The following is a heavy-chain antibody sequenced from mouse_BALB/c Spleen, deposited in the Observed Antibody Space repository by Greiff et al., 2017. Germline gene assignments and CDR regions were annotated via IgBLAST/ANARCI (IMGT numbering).Heavy chain of an antibody. V-gene: IGHV1-15*01. J-gene: IGHJ2*01. CDR1: GYTFTDYE. D-gene: IGHD1-2*01. Sequence: VQLQQSGAELVRPGASVTLSCKASGYTFTDYEMHWVKQTPVHGLEWIGAIDPETGGTAYNQKFKGKATLTADKSSSTAYMELRSLTSEDSAVYYCTKITTAPDYCDYWGQGTALSLL. CDR3: TKITTAPDYCDY. CDR2: IDPETGGT.